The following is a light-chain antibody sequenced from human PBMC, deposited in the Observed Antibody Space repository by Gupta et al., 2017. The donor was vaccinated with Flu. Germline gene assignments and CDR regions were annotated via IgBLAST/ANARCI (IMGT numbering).Light chain of an antibody. CDR1: QSISSY. J-gene: IGKJ2*01. CDR2: AAS. CDR3: QQSYSTLYT. Sequence: PSSLSASVGDRVTITCRASQSISSYLNWYQQKPGKAPKLLIYAASRLQSGVPSRFSGSGSGTDFTLTISRLQPEDFATYYCQQSYSTLYTFGQGTKLEIK. V-gene: IGKV1-39*01.